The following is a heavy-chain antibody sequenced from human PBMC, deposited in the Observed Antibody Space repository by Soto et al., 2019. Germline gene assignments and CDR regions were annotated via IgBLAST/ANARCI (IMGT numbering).Heavy chain of an antibody. J-gene: IGHJ4*02. CDR2: VFHTGNT. V-gene: IGHV4-4*02. CDR1: GDSMTRSVW. Sequence: PSETLSLTCTVSGDSMTRSVWWTWVRQPPGKGLEWIGEVFHTGNTNYNPSLKSRVTMSVDKSTNEFSLKVTSVTAADTAIYYCARKAWVRFDYWGPGALVTVS. CDR3: ARKAWVRFDY. D-gene: IGHD7-27*01.